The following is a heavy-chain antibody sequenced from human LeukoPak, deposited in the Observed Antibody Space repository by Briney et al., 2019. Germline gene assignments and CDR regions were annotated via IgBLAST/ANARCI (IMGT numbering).Heavy chain of an antibody. D-gene: IGHD2-21*02. J-gene: IGHJ5*02. CDR1: GGSISSYY. CDR2: IYTSGST. V-gene: IGHV4-4*07. CDR3: ARDEGAPGGDHDWFDP. Sequence: PSETLSLTCTVSGGSISSYYWSWIRQPAGKGLEWIGRIYTSGSTNYNPSLKSRVTMSVDTSKNQFSLKLSSVTAADTAVYYCARDEGAPGGDHDWFDPWGQGTLVTVSS.